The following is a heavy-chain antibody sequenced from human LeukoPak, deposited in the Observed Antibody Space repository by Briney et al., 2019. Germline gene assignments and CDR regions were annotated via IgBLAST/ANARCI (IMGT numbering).Heavy chain of an antibody. D-gene: IGHD3-22*01. CDR2: ISSSSSYI. CDR1: GFTFSSYA. V-gene: IGHV3-21*01. Sequence: GGSLRLSCAASGFTFSSYAMSWVRQAPGKGLEWVSSISSSSSYIYYADSVKGRFTISRDNAKNSLYLQMNSLRAEDTAVYYCARAPEDYYDSSGGAFDIWGQGTMVTVSS. J-gene: IGHJ3*02. CDR3: ARAPEDYYDSSGGAFDI.